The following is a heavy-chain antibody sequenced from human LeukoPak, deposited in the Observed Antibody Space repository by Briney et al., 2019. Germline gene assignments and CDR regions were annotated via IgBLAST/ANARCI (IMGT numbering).Heavy chain of an antibody. CDR2: IIPIFGTA. D-gene: IGHD1-14*01. V-gene: IGHV1-69*13. J-gene: IGHJ6*03. Sequence: SVKVSCKASGGTFSSYAISWVRQAPGQGLEWMGGIIPIFGTANYAQKFQGRVTITADESTSTAYMELSSLRSEDTAVYYCARVETGGDYYYYMDVWGKGTTVTVSS. CDR1: GGTFSSYA. CDR3: ARVETGGDYYYYMDV.